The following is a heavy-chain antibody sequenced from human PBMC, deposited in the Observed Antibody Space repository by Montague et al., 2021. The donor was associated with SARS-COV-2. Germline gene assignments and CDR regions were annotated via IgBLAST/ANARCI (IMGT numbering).Heavy chain of an antibody. J-gene: IGHJ6*02. CDR2: IYYSGST. V-gene: IGHV4-59*01. Sequence: SETLSLTYTVSGGSISNYYWSWIRQPPGRGLEWIGYIYYSGSTXXXPSXKGRVTISLDTSKNQFSLKVTSVTAADTAVYYCARGGGYYNYGLDVWGPGTTVTVSS. CDR3: ARGGGYYNYGLDV. CDR1: GGSISNYY. D-gene: IGHD3-22*01.